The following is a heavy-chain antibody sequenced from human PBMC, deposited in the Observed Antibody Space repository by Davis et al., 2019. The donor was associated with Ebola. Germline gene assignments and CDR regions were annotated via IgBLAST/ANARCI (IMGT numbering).Heavy chain of an antibody. CDR2: FDPEDGET. V-gene: IGHV1-24*01. J-gene: IGHJ4*02. CDR1: GYTLTELS. Sequence: ASVKVSCKVSGYTLTELSMHWVRQAPGKGLEWMGGFDPEDGETIYAQKFQGRVTMTRDTSTSTVYMELSSLRSEDTAVYYCARDGLSGGSALFDYWGQGTLVTVSS. CDR3: ARDGLSGGSALFDY. D-gene: IGHD2-15*01.